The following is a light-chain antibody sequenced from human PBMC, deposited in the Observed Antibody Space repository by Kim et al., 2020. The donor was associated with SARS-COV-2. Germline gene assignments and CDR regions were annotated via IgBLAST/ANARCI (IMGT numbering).Light chain of an antibody. CDR1: SGSIANNY. CDR2: EDK. V-gene: IGLV6-57*03. J-gene: IGLJ2*01. CDR3: QSYASPDVV. Sequence: GKTVTISCTRSSGSIANNYVHWYQQRPGSAPTTVIYEDKQRPSGVPDRFSGSIDRSSNSASLTISGLKTEDEADYYCQSYASPDVVFGGGTKLTVL.